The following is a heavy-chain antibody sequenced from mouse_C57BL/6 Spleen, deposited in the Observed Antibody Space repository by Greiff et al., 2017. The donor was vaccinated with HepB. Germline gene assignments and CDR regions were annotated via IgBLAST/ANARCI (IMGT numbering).Heavy chain of an antibody. CDR3: ARRGLYYGRSLDYFDY. CDR1: GFTFSSYT. CDR2: ISGGGGNT. D-gene: IGHD1-1*01. V-gene: IGHV5-9*01. Sequence: EVKLMESGGGLVKPGGSLKLSCAASGFTFSSYTMSWVRQTPEKRLEWVATISGGGGNTYYPDSVKGRFTISRANAKNTLYLQMSSLRSEDTALYYCARRGLYYGRSLDYFDYWGQGTTLTVSS. J-gene: IGHJ2*01.